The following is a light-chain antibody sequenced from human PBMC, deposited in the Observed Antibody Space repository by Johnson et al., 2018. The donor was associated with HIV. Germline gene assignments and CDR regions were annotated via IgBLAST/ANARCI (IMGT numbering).Light chain of an antibody. J-gene: IGLJ1*01. CDR2: ENN. CDR3: GTWDSSLSVLYV. CDR1: SSNIGNNY. Sequence: QSVLTQPPSVSAAPGQKVTISCSGSSSNIGNNYVSWYQQLPGTAPKLLIYENNKRPSGIPDRFSGSKSGTSATLGITGLQTGDEADYYCGTWDSSLSVLYVFGPWTKVTVL. V-gene: IGLV1-51*02.